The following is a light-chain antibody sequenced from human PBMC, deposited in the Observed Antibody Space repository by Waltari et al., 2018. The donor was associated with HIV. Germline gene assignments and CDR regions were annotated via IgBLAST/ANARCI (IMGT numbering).Light chain of an antibody. Sequence: DIQMTQFPSSLSASTGDRVTITCRVSQRIGSWLAWYQQKPGKAPKLLIYKASDLESGVPSRFSGRGSGTEFTLTISSLQPDDSATYYCQQYDTSSPTFGQGTKVEVK. CDR3: QQYDTSSPT. V-gene: IGKV1-5*03. CDR1: QRIGSW. J-gene: IGKJ1*01. CDR2: KAS.